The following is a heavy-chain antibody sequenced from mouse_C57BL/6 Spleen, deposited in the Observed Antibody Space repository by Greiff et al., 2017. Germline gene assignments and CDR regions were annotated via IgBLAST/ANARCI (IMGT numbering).Heavy chain of an antibody. Sequence: EVQVVESGGGLVTPGGSLKLSCAASGFTFSSYAMSWVRQTPDKRLEWVATISDGGSYTYYPDNVKGRFTISRDNAKNNLYLQMSHLKSEDTAMYYCARDEGNYYAMDYWGQGTSVIVSS. CDR1: GFTFSSYA. CDR2: ISDGGSYT. J-gene: IGHJ4*01. V-gene: IGHV5-4*01. CDR3: ARDEGNYYAMDY.